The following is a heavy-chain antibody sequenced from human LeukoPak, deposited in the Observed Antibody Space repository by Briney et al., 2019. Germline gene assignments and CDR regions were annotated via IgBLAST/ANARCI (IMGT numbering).Heavy chain of an antibody. V-gene: IGHV4-34*01. J-gene: IGHJ5*02. CDR3: ARGSYYGSGSYYKPRGFDP. CDR1: GGSFSGYY. D-gene: IGHD3-10*01. CDR2: INHSGST. Sequence: KPSETLSLTCAVYGGSFSGYYWSWIRQPPGKGLEWIGEINHSGSTNYNPSLKSRVTISVDTSKNQFSLKLSSVTAADTAVYYCARGSYYGSGSYYKPRGFDPWGQGTLVTVSS.